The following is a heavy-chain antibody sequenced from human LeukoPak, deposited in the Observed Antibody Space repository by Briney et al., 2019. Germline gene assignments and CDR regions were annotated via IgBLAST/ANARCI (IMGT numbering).Heavy chain of an antibody. CDR2: INHSGST. Sequence: SETLSLTCAVYGGSFSGYYWSWIRQPPGKGLEWIGEINHSGSTHYTPSPQSLVSIAVDTSKNQFSLKLSSVTAADTAVYYCARGAGQWLVPVPYNWFDPWGQGTLVTVSS. D-gene: IGHD6-19*01. CDR3: ARGAGQWLVPVPYNWFDP. V-gene: IGHV4-34*01. CDR1: GGSFSGYY. J-gene: IGHJ5*02.